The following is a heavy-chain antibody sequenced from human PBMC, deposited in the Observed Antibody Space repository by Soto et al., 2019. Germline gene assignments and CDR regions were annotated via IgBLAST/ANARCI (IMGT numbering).Heavy chain of an antibody. J-gene: IGHJ6*02. Sequence: GGSLRLSCAASGFTFSSYGMHWVRQAPGKGLEWVAVISYDGSNKYFADSVKGRFTISRDNYNNMLYLQMNGLRGDDTAVYYCAKNKRYCTSTTCPPYYGMDVWGQGTTVTVSS. D-gene: IGHD2-2*01. CDR2: ISYDGSNK. CDR1: GFTFSSYG. CDR3: AKNKRYCTSTTCPPYYGMDV. V-gene: IGHV3-30*18.